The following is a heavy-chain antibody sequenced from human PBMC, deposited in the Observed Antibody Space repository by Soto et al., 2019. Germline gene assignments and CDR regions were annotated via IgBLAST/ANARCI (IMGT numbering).Heavy chain of an antibody. CDR1: GFTVSSNY. Sequence: EVQLVESGGGLIQPGGSLRLSCAASGFTVSSNYMSWVRQAPGKGLEWVSVIYSGGSTYYADSVKGRFTISRDNSKXXLYLQMNSLRAEDTAVYYCARSPGFGLGYYYGMDVWGQGTTVTVSS. CDR2: IYSGGST. CDR3: ARSPGFGLGYYYGMDV. D-gene: IGHD3-10*01. J-gene: IGHJ6*02. V-gene: IGHV3-53*01.